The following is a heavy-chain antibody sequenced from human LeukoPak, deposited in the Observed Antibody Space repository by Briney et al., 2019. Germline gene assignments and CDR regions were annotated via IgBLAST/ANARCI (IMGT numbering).Heavy chain of an antibody. CDR3: ARLLRFLEWLPPSWLDP. CDR1: GGSFSGYY. D-gene: IGHD3-3*01. Sequence: SETLSLTCAVYGGSFSGYYWSWIRQPPGKGLEWIGEINHSGSTNYNPSLKSRVTISVDTSKNQFSLKLSSVTAADTAVYYCARLLRFLEWLPPSWLDPWGQGTLVTVSS. V-gene: IGHV4-34*01. J-gene: IGHJ5*02. CDR2: INHSGST.